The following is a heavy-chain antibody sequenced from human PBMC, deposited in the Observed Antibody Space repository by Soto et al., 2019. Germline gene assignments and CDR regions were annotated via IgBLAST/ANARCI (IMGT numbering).Heavy chain of an antibody. CDR3: AREVVTTKWYFDN. Sequence: GGSLRLSCRTSGFTFSSFSMHWFRQAPGKGLEWVAVIGSTNVKYYADSVKGRFTISRDNSQDTLYLQMDGLRPDDTGVYFCAREVVTTKWYFDNWGQGSLVTVSS. J-gene: IGHJ4*02. D-gene: IGHD1-1*01. V-gene: IGHV3-30*04. CDR2: IGSTNVK. CDR1: GFTFSSFS.